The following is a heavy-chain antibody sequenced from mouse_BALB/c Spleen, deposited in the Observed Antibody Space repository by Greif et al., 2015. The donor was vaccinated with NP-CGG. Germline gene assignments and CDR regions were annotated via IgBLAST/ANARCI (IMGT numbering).Heavy chain of an antibody. Sequence: EVHLVESGGGLVKPGGSLKLSCAASGFTFSSYAMSWVRQTPEKRLEWVATISSGGSYTYYPDSVKGRFTISRDNAKNTLYLQMSSLRSEDTAMYYCARQDYDYDEEVVYWGQGTTLTVSS. J-gene: IGHJ2*01. V-gene: IGHV5-9-3*01. CDR1: GFTFSSYA. CDR3: ARQDYDYDEEVVY. CDR2: ISSGGSYT. D-gene: IGHD2-4*01.